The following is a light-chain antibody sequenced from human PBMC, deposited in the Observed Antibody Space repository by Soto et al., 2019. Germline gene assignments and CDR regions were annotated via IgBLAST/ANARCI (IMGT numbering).Light chain of an antibody. Sequence: EIVLTQSPGTLSLSPGERATLSCRASQSVSSSYLAWYQQKPGHAPRLLIYGASSRATGIPERFSGSGSGTACTLTISRLEPEDFAVYYCQQYGISPFTFGQGTKLEIK. CDR3: QQYGISPFT. CDR1: QSVSSSY. V-gene: IGKV3-20*01. J-gene: IGKJ2*01. CDR2: GAS.